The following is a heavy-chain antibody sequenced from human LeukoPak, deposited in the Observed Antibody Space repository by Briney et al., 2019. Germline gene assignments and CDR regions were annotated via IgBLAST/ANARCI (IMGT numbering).Heavy chain of an antibody. CDR1: GFTFSKYG. Sequence: GRSLRLSCAASGFTFSKYGMHWVRQGPGKGLEWVAVIWYDGSKTYYADSVKGRFTISRDNAKNTVYLQMNSLRAEDTAVYYCAAGYRDYGVGYWGQGTLVTVSS. V-gene: IGHV3-33*03. CDR2: IWYDGSKT. J-gene: IGHJ4*02. D-gene: IGHD5-12*01. CDR3: AAGYRDYGVGY.